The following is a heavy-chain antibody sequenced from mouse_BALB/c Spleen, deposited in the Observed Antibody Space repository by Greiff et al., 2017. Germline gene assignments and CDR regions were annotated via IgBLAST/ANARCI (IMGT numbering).Heavy chain of an antibody. V-gene: IGHV1-87*01. CDR1: GYTFTSYW. CDR3: ATLFGY. Sequence: VQLQQSGAELARPGASVKLSCKASGYTFTSYWMQWVKQRPGQGLEWIGAIYPGDGDTRYTQKFKGKATLTADKSSSTAYMQLSSLASEDSAVYFCATLFGYWGQGTTLTVSS. CDR2: IYPGDGDT. J-gene: IGHJ2*01.